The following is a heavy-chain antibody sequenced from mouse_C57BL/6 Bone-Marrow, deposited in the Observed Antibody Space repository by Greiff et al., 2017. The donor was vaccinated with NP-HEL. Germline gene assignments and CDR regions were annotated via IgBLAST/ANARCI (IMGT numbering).Heavy chain of an antibody. CDR1: GFTFSDYY. CDR3: AREGYGDYPYYYAMDY. J-gene: IGHJ4*01. Sequence: EVKLVESEGGLVQPGSSMKLSCTASGFTFSDYYMAWVRQVPEKGLEWVANINYDGSSTYYLDSLKSRFIISRDNAKNILYLQMSSLKSEDTATYYCAREGYGDYPYYYAMDYWGQGTSVTVSS. CDR2: INYDGSST. D-gene: IGHD2-13*01. V-gene: IGHV5-16*01.